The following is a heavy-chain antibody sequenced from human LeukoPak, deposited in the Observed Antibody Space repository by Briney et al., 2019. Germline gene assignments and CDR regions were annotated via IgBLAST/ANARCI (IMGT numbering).Heavy chain of an antibody. CDR1: GFTFNDYY. CDR3: ATDGAGFDT. Sequence: GGPLRFSCAASGFTFNDYYMSWIRKAPGKGLEWLSYINIGGTNTHYADSVKGRFTISRDNAKKSLYLEMNNLRAEDTAVYYCATDGAGFDTWGQGVLVTVSS. CDR2: INIGGTNT. J-gene: IGHJ5*02. V-gene: IGHV3-11*01.